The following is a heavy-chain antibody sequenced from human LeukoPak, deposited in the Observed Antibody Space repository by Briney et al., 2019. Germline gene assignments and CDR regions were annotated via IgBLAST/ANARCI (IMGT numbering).Heavy chain of an antibody. CDR2: IYYSGTT. V-gene: IGHV4-39*01. D-gene: IGHD2-15*01. Sequence: SQTLSLTCPVSGGSITSSSSYWGWIRQPPGKGLEWIGTIYYSGTTYYNPSLKSRVTISIDAAKNQFSLMLTSVTAADTAVYYCARLVPPGGGDCTGSNCHTVYYFDYWGQGTLVTVSS. J-gene: IGHJ4*02. CDR3: ARLVPPGGGDCTGSNCHTVYYFDY. CDR1: GGSITSSSSY.